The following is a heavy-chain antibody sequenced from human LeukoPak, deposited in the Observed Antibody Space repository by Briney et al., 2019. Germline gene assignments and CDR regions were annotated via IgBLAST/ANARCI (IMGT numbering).Heavy chain of an antibody. Sequence: ASVKVSCKASGFTFTSYDINWVRQATGQGLEWMGWMNPINGNTGYAQKFQGRVTMTRDTSISTAYMELGSLRSDDTAVYYCARDGEGVAISVNYWFDPWGQGTLVTVSS. D-gene: IGHD3-10*01. CDR1: GFTFTSYD. CDR3: ARDGEGVAISVNYWFDP. J-gene: IGHJ5*02. CDR2: MNPINGNT. V-gene: IGHV1-8*01.